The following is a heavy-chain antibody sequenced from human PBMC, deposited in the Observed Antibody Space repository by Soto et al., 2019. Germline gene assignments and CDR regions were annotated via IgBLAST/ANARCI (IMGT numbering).Heavy chain of an antibody. D-gene: IGHD3-3*02. CDR1: GFTFSSYA. CDR3: ANGDVVFYISAYYYYTGRDV. V-gene: IGHV3-23*01. Sequence: GGSLRLSCAASGFTFSSYAMSWVLQAPGKGLEWVSAISGSGGSTYYADSVKGRFTISRDNSKNTLYLQMNSLRAEDTAVYYCANGDVVFYISAYYYYTGRDVGGKGTRVTVPS. J-gene: IGHJ6*04. CDR2: ISGSGGST.